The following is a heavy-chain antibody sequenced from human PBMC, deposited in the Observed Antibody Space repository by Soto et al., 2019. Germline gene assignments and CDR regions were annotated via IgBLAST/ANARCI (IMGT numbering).Heavy chain of an antibody. CDR3: ARSSWFET. CDR1: GGSFSGYY. Sequence: PSETLSLTCAVYGGSFSGYYWSWIRQPPGKGLEWIGEINHSGSTNYNPSLKSRVTISVDTSKNQFSLKLSSVSAADTAVYYCARSSWFETWGQAPLVNISS. J-gene: IGHJ5*02. V-gene: IGHV4-34*01. CDR2: INHSGST.